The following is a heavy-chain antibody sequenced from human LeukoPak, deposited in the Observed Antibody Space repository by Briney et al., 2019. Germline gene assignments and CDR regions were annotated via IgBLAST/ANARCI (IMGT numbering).Heavy chain of an antibody. CDR1: GGSISSSSYY. CDR2: IYYSGST. D-gene: IGHD5-24*01. Sequence: TSETLSLTCTVSGGSISSSSYYWGWIRQPPGKGLEWIGSIYYSGSTYYNPSLKSRVTISVDTSKNQFSLKLSSVTAADTAVYYSARQGRDGYKVYYMDVWGKGTTVTVSS. J-gene: IGHJ6*03. V-gene: IGHV4-39*01. CDR3: ARQGRDGYKVYYMDV.